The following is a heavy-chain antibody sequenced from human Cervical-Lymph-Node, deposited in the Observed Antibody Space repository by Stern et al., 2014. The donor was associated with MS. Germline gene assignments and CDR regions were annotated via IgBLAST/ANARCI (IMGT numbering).Heavy chain of an antibody. CDR3: ARGLLGSENAFDI. V-gene: IGHV1-18*01. CDR1: GYTFTSYG. D-gene: IGHD2-15*01. Sequence: QVQLGQSGAEAKKPGASVKVSCKASGYTFTSYGISWVRQAPGQGLERMRLIIAYNVTTNYAQKLQGRVTMTTDTSTSTAYMELRSLRSDDTAVYYCARGLLGSENAFDIWGQGTMVTVSS. J-gene: IGHJ3*02. CDR2: IIAYNVTT.